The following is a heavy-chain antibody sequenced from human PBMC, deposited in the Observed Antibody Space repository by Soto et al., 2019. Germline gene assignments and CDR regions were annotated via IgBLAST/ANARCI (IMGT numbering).Heavy chain of an antibody. CDR3: ARLEGLATISYYFDF. Sequence: QLQESGPGLVKPSETLSLTCSVSGDSINSDKYYWGWIRQPPGKRLEWIGSIHYRGNTYYNPSLQNRVTITRDKSKSQFSLRLTSVTAADSAVYFCARLEGLATISYYFDFWGQGAQVTVSS. CDR2: IHYRGNT. V-gene: IGHV4-39*01. CDR1: GDSINSDKYY. D-gene: IGHD3-9*01. J-gene: IGHJ4*02.